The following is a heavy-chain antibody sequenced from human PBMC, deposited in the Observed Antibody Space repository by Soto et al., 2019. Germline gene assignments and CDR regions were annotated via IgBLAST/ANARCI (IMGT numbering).Heavy chain of an antibody. J-gene: IGHJ6*02. CDR2: INHSGST. V-gene: IGHV4-34*01. Sequence: SETLSLTCAVYGGSFSGYYWSWIRQPPGKGLEWIGEINHSGSTNYNPSLKSRVTISVDTSKNQFSLKLSSVTAADTAVYYCARVLGAVAGYYYYYGMDVWGQGTTVTVSS. CDR3: ARVLGAVAGYYYYYGMDV. D-gene: IGHD6-19*01. CDR1: GGSFSGYY.